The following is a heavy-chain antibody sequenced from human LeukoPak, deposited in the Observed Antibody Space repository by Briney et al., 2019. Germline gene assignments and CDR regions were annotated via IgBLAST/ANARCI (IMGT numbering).Heavy chain of an antibody. V-gene: IGHV4-59*01. CDR2: IYYSGST. D-gene: IGHD1-26*01. J-gene: IGHJ4*02. CDR1: GGSISSYY. CDR3: ARASDWEIFDY. Sequence: SETLSPTCTVSGGSISSYYWSWIRQPPGKGLEWIGYIYYSGSTNYNPSLKSRVTISVDTSKNQFSLKLSSVTAADTAVYYCARASDWEIFDYWGQGTLVTVSS.